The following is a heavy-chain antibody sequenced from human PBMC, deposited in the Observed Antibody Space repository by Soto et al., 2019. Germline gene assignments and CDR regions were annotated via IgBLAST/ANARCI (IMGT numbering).Heavy chain of an antibody. V-gene: IGHV1-2*02. Sequence: QLHLVQSGAVVKKPGASVTVSCSASGYPVTAYYMHWVRQAPGRGLEWMGGINPATGAAKYTQTFRGRVPMTRDPSTSTGFMELGGLTSGDTAVFYWAGGGGVGVAGSAAFDMWGQGTLVTVSS. D-gene: IGHD3-3*01. CDR2: INPATGAA. CDR3: AGGGGVGVAGSAAFDM. CDR1: GYPVTAYY. J-gene: IGHJ3*02.